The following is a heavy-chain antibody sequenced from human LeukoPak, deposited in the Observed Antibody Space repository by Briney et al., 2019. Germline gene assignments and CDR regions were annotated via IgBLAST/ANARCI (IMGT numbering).Heavy chain of an antibody. CDR2: IYSSGST. Sequence: GGSLRLSCAASGFTVSSTNMSWVRQAPGKGLEWVSAIYSSGSTYYSASAKGRLTISRDNSNNTLYLQMNRLIAEDTAVYYCARGPQFDYDSSGPWDYWGQGTLVTVSS. V-gene: IGHV3-53*01. D-gene: IGHD3-22*01. J-gene: IGHJ4*02. CDR1: GFTVSSTN. CDR3: ARGPQFDYDSSGPWDY.